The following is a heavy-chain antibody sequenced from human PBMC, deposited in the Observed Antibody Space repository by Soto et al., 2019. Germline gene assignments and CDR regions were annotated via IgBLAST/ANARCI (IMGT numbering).Heavy chain of an antibody. Sequence: GGSLRLSCAASEFMFSNYAMNWVRPAPGKGLEWVSAISGSGGITYYADSGKGRFTISRDNSKNTLYLQMNSLRAEDTAVYYCAKAEKSSAVAGYFDSWGQGTLVTVSS. CDR3: AKAEKSSAVAGYFDS. J-gene: IGHJ4*02. CDR1: EFMFSNYA. CDR2: ISGSGGIT. V-gene: IGHV3-23*01. D-gene: IGHD6-19*01.